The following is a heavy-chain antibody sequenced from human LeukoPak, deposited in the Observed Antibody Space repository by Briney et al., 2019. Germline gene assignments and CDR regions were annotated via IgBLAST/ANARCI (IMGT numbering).Heavy chain of an antibody. CDR2: INPNSGGT. CDR3: ARGGHDFWSGSNYYFDY. D-gene: IGHD3-3*01. Sequence: ASVKVSCKASGYTFTGYYMHWVRQAPGQGLEWMGRINPNSGGTNYAQKFQGRVTMTRDTSISTAYMELSRLRSDDTAVYYWARGGHDFWSGSNYYFDYGGQGTLVTVSS. V-gene: IGHV1-2*06. CDR1: GYTFTGYY. J-gene: IGHJ4*02.